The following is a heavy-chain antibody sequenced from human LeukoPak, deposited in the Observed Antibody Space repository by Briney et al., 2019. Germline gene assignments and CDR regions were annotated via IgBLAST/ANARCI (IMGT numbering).Heavy chain of an antibody. CDR3: ATARPGGDCFDY. Sequence: GGSLRLSCAASGFTFSSYAMSWVRQAPGKGLEGVSAISGSGGSTYYADSVKGRFTISRDNSKNTLYLQMNSLRAEDTAVYYCATARPGGDCFDYWGQGTLVTVSS. D-gene: IGHD2-21*01. J-gene: IGHJ4*02. V-gene: IGHV3-23*01. CDR2: ISGSGGST. CDR1: GFTFSSYA.